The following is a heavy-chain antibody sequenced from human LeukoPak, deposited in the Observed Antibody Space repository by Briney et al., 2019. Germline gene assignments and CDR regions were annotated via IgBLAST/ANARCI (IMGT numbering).Heavy chain of an antibody. J-gene: IGHJ4*02. D-gene: IGHD3-10*01. V-gene: IGHV3-30*07. Sequence: GGSLRLSCAASGFTFSNYAMHWVRQAPGKGLEWVAVISNVETNTYYADSVKGRFTISRDNSKNTLYLQMNSLRAEDTAVYYCAKEPWYYGSGSYPSAGYWGQGTLVTVSS. CDR1: GFTFSNYA. CDR2: ISNVETNT. CDR3: AKEPWYYGSGSYPSAGY.